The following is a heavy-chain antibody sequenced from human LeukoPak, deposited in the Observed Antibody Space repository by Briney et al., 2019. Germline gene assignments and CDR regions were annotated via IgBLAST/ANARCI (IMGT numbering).Heavy chain of an antibody. D-gene: IGHD2-2*01. J-gene: IGHJ4*02. Sequence: GGSLRLSCAASGFTFGIYAMSWVRQAPGKGLEWVSAISGSGGSTYYADSVKGRFTISRDNSKNTLYLQMNSLRAEDTAVYYCAKVSNIVVVPAAITLFDYWGQGTLVTVSS. CDR3: AKVSNIVVVPAAITLFDY. CDR1: GFTFGIYA. V-gene: IGHV3-23*01. CDR2: ISGSGGST.